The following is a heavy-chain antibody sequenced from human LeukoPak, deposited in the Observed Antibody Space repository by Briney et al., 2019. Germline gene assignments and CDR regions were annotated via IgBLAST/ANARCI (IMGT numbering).Heavy chain of an antibody. CDR2: IKQDGSEK. CDR1: GFTFSSYW. Sequence: PGGSLRLSCAASGFTFSSYWMNWVRQAPEKGLEWVANIKQDGSEKYYVDSVKGRFTISRDNAKNSLYLQMNSLRAEDTAVYYCARDLGYDFWSGYYTGWFDPWGQGTLVTVSS. V-gene: IGHV3-7*01. D-gene: IGHD3-3*01. CDR3: ARDLGYDFWSGYYTGWFDP. J-gene: IGHJ5*02.